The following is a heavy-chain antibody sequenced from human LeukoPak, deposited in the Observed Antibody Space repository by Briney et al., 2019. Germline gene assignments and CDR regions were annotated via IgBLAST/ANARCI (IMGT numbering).Heavy chain of an antibody. CDR3: ARHTSGWFYDWFAP. V-gene: IGHV4-34*01. CDR2: INHSGST. Sequence: SETLSLTCAVYGGSFSGYYWSWIRQPPGKGLEWIGEINHSGSTNYNPSLKSRVTISVDTSKNQFSLKLSSVTAADTAVYYCARHTSGWFYDWFAPWGQGTLVTVSS. D-gene: IGHD6-19*01. J-gene: IGHJ5*02. CDR1: GGSFSGYY.